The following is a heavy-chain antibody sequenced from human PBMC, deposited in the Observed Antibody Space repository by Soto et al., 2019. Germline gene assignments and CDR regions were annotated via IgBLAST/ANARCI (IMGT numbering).Heavy chain of an antibody. V-gene: IGHV1-69*13. J-gene: IGHJ4*02. CDR2: IIPIFGTA. CDR1: GGTFSSYA. Sequence: ASVKVSCKASGGTFSSYAISWVRQAPGQGLEWMGGIIPIFGTANYAQKFQGRVTITADESTSTAYMELSSLRSEDTAVYYCARSMGADDYFDYWGQGTLVTDSS. CDR3: ARSMGADDYFDY. D-gene: IGHD1-26*01.